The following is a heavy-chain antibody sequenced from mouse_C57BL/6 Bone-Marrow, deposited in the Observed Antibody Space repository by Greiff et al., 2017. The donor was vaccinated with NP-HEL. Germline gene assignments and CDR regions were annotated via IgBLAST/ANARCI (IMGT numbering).Heavy chain of an antibody. V-gene: IGHV5-4*03. Sequence: EVKLVESGGGLVKPGGSLKLSCAASGFTFSSYAMSWVRQTPGKRLEWVATISDGGSYTYYPDNVKGRFTISRDNAKNNLYLQMSHLKSEDTAMYYCARGDDYLAWFAYWGQGTLVTVSA. J-gene: IGHJ3*01. D-gene: IGHD2-4*01. CDR3: ARGDDYLAWFAY. CDR1: GFTFSSYA. CDR2: ISDGGSYT.